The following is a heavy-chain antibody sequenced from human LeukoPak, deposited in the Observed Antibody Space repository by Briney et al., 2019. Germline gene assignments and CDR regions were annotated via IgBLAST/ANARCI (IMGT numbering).Heavy chain of an antibody. Sequence: PGGSLRLSCAASGFSFDDYAMHWVRQAPGEGLEWVSLISGDSHSTFYADSVKGRFTISRDNSKNSLYLQMNSLRNDGTALYYCARDTEGYIYGYYYYGMDVWGQGTTVTVSS. V-gene: IGHV3-43*02. CDR1: GFSFDDYA. J-gene: IGHJ6*02. CDR3: ARDTEGYIYGYYYYGMDV. D-gene: IGHD5-18*01. CDR2: ISGDSHST.